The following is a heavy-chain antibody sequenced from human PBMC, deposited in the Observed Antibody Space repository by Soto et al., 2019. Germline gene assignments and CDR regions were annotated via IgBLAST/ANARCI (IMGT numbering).Heavy chain of an antibody. CDR3: ARDFYDSVGYTWFDS. D-gene: IGHD3-22*01. V-gene: IGHV4-59*01. Sequence: SETLSLTCTVSGDTSTSYYWGWIRQAPGKGLEWIGHIHNSGTSTHNPSLNGRVTISIDMSKKQFSLKLTSLTSADTAVYYCARDFYDSVGYTWFDSWSQGTLVTV. CDR1: GDTSTSYY. CDR2: IHNSGTS. J-gene: IGHJ5*01.